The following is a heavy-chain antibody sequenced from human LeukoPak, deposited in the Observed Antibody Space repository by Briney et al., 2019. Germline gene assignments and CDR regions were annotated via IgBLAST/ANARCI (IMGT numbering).Heavy chain of an antibody. V-gene: IGHV6-1*01. Sequence: SQTLSLTCAISGDSVSSNSVTWNWIRQSPSRGLEWLGRTYYRSKWYNDYAVSVKSRITINPDTSKNQFSLQLNSVTPEDTAVYYCATGRRVDYFDYWGQGTLVTVSS. CDR3: ATGRRVDYFDY. CDR1: GDSVSSNSVT. CDR2: TYYRSKWYN. D-gene: IGHD1-14*01. J-gene: IGHJ4*02.